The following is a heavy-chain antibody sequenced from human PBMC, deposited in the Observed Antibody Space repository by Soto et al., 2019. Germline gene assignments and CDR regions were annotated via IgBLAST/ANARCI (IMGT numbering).Heavy chain of an antibody. CDR1: GGTFSSYA. CDR3: ATASVSGSHSRYYYGMDV. CDR2: IIPILGTA. J-gene: IGHJ6*02. D-gene: IGHD1-26*01. V-gene: IGHV1-69*13. Sequence: SVKVSCKASGGTFSSYAISWVRQAPGQGLEWMGGIIPILGTANYAQKLQGRVTITADESTSTAYMELSSLRSEDTAVYYCATASVSGSHSRYYYGMDVWGQGTTVTVSS.